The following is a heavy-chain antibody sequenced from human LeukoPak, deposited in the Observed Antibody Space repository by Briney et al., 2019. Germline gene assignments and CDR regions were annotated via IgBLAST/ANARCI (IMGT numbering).Heavy chain of an antibody. V-gene: IGHV3-21*01. D-gene: IGHD3-22*01. CDR1: GFTFSSYS. CDR3: ARGRGYYDSSGYFDY. CDR2: ISSSSSYI. Sequence: PGGSLRLSCAASGFTFSSYSVNWVRQAPGKGLEWVSSISSSSSYIYYADSVKGRFTISRDNAKNSLYLQMNSLRAEDTAVYYCARGRGYYDSSGYFDYWGQGTLVTVSS. J-gene: IGHJ4*02.